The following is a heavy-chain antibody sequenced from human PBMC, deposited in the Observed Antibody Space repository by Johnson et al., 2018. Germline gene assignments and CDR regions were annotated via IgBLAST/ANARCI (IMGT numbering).Heavy chain of an antibody. V-gene: IGHV4-59*01. D-gene: IGHD5-24*01. CDR3: ARTLEGWLHHGAFDI. CDR1: GGSISSYY. Sequence: QVQLQESGPGLVKPSETLSLTCTVSGGSISSYYWSWIRQPPGKGLEWIGYIYYSGSTNYNPSLKSRVTISVDTSKNQFSLKLGSVTAAATAVYYCARTLEGWLHHGAFDIWGQGTMVTVSS. J-gene: IGHJ3*02. CDR2: IYYSGST.